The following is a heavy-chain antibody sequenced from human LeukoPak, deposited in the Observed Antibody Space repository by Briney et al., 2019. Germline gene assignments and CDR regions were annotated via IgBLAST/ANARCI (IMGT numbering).Heavy chain of an antibody. J-gene: IGHJ3*02. CDR3: ARDLEPGAILWFGEFGAFDI. D-gene: IGHD3-10*01. Sequence: GASVKVSCKASGYTFTGYYMHWVRQAPGQGLEWMGWINPNSGGTNYAQKFQGRVTMTRDTSISTAYMELSRLRSDDTAVYYCARDLEPGAILWFGEFGAFDIWGQGTMVTVSS. V-gene: IGHV1-2*02. CDR1: GYTFTGYY. CDR2: INPNSGGT.